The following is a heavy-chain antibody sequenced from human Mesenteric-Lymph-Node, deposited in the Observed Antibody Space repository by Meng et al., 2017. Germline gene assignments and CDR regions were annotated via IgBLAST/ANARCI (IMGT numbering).Heavy chain of an antibody. CDR1: GGSMSSGNYY. Sequence: VQLQESGPGRVEPSQSLSLTCTVPGGSMSSGNYYWSWIRQPPGKGLEWIGYIHHSGSAYYNPSLKSRVSISVDTSKNQFSLNLNSMTAADTAVYYCASFDHIPRRNYFDYWGQGTLVTVSS. V-gene: IGHV4-30-4*01. J-gene: IGHJ4*02. CDR3: ASFDHIPRRNYFDY. D-gene: IGHD2-21*01. CDR2: IHHSGSA.